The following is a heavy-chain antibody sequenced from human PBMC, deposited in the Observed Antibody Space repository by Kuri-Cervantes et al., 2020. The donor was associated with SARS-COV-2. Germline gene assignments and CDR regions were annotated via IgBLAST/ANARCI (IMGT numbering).Heavy chain of an antibody. D-gene: IGHD6-19*01. V-gene: IGHV4-4*07. CDR3: AKGRGAVADPLDY. CDR1: GGSISSYY. J-gene: IGHJ4*02. Sequence: SCTVSGGSISSYYWSWVRQHAGKGLEWIGRIYTSGSTNYNPSLKSRVTLSVDTSKNQFSLKLRSVTAADMALYYCAKGRGAVADPLDYWGQGTLVTVSS. CDR2: IYTSGST.